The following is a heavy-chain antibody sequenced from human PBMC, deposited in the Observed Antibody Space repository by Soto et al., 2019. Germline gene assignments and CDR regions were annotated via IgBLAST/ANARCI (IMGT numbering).Heavy chain of an antibody. CDR2: ISGSGGST. CDR1: GFTFSSYA. D-gene: IGHD5-12*01. CDR3: AKLDIVATSHFDY. Sequence: GGSLRLSCAASGFTFSSYAMSWVRQAPGKGLEWVSAISGSGGSTYYADSVKGWFTISRDKSKNTLYLQMNSLRAEDTAVYYCAKLDIVATSHFDYWGQGTLVTVSS. V-gene: IGHV3-23*01. J-gene: IGHJ4*02.